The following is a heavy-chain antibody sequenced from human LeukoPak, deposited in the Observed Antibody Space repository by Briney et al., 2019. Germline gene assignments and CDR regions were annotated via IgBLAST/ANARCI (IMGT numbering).Heavy chain of an antibody. D-gene: IGHD3-3*01. V-gene: IGHV3-23*01. CDR3: AKNFWSDKYYYYYMDV. Sequence: GGSLRLSCATSGFTFSSYAVSWVRQAPGKGLQWVSAISGSGGTTYYADSVKGRFTISRDNSKNTLYLQMNSLRAEDTAVYYCAKNFWSDKYYYYYMDVWGKGTTVTVSS. CDR1: GFTFSSYA. CDR2: ISGSGGTT. J-gene: IGHJ6*03.